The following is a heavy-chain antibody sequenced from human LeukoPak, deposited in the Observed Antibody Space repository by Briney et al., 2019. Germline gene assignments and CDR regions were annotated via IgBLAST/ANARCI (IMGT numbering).Heavy chain of an antibody. CDR2: INSDGSST. CDR3: ARAVVVPAAMPDY. CDR1: GFTFSSYW. J-gene: IGHJ4*02. V-gene: IGHV3-74*01. Sequence: GGSLRLSCAASGFTFSSYWMHWVRQAPGKGPVWVSRINSDGSSTSYADSVKGRFTISRDNAKNTLYLQMNSLRAEDTAVYYCARAVVVPAAMPDYWGQGTLVTVSS. D-gene: IGHD2-2*01.